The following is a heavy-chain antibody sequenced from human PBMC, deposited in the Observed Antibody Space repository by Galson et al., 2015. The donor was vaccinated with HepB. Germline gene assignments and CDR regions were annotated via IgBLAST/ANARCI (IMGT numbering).Heavy chain of an antibody. Sequence: SLRLSCAASGLNFRSHVMTWVRQAPGKGLEWVSSLSGSGAITYYADSVKGRFTISRDNSQNRIFLHMNRLRAEDTAVYYCVSNHYNSGSYFHFDNWGQGTLVTVSS. CDR2: LSGSGAIT. CDR3: VSNHYNSGSYFHFDN. D-gene: IGHD3-10*01. V-gene: IGHV3-23*01. J-gene: IGHJ4*02. CDR1: GLNFRSHV.